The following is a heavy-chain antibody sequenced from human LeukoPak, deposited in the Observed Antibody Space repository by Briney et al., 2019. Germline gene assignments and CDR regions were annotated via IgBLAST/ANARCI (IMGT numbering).Heavy chain of an antibody. Sequence: SETLSLTCTVSGGSIRSSYYYWGWIRQPPGKGLEWIGEINHSGSTNYNPSLKSRVTISVDTSKNQFSLKLSSVTAADTAVYYCARAGTSGWYRYWGQGTLVTVSS. CDR2: INHSGST. CDR1: GGSIRSSYYY. D-gene: IGHD6-19*01. CDR3: ARAGTSGWYRY. J-gene: IGHJ4*02. V-gene: IGHV4-39*07.